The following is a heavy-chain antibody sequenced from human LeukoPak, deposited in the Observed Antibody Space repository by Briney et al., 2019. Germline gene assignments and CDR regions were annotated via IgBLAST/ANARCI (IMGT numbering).Heavy chain of an antibody. Sequence: QAGGSLRLSCAASGFTFSSYEMNWVRRAPGKGLEWVSYITADGTNTYDADSVKGRFTISRDISQNTLYLQMNSLRAEDTAVYYCAKQKASSAYSAFDYWRQGTLVTVSS. CDR1: GFTFSSYE. CDR3: AKQKASSAYSAFDY. D-gene: IGHD3-22*01. J-gene: IGHJ4*02. CDR2: ITADGTNT. V-gene: IGHV3-48*03.